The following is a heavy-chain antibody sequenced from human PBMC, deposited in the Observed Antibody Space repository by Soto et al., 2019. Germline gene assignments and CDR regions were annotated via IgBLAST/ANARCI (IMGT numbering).Heavy chain of an antibody. V-gene: IGHV6-1*01. CDR2: TYYSSKGYN. J-gene: IGHJ6*01. CDR1: GDSLSGNSAA. CDR3: ARDRDVNCYYYCMDG. D-gene: IGHD3-10*01. Sequence: SQTLSLTCAISGDSLSGNSAAWNWLRQSPSRGRKWLGSTYYSSKGYNDYSVSVKSRISINPATTTNHFSLRLNSVTPEDTAVYYCARDRDVNCYYYCMDGCQQGTTITASS.